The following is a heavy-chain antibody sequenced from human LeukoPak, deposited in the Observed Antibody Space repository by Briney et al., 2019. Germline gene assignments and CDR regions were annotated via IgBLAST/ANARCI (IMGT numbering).Heavy chain of an antibody. CDR3: ARATIYGDYVGY. D-gene: IGHD4-17*01. CDR2: INHSGST. Sequence: PSETLSLTCAVYGGSFSGYYWSCIRQPPGKGLEWIGEINHSGSTNYNPSLKSRVTISVDTSKNQFSLKLSSVTAADTAVYYCARATIYGDYVGYWGQGTLVTVSS. V-gene: IGHV4-34*01. J-gene: IGHJ4*02. CDR1: GGSFSGYY.